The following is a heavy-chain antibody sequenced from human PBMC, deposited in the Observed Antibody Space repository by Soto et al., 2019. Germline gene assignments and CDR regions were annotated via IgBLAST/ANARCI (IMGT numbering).Heavy chain of an antibody. J-gene: IGHJ6*01. CDR1: AFTFSGYG. CDR2: ISYDGTDK. Sequence: SSPALSFAASAFTFSGYGVPWHGPSPGKGLEWVAVISYDGTDKYYAESVKGRFTISRDNSKNTLFLQMNSLRAEDTAVYYCAKQYLHCYYCIDVWGQGSKVTGS. CDR3: AKQYLHCYYCIDV. D-gene: IGHD2-2*01. V-gene: IGHV3-30*18.